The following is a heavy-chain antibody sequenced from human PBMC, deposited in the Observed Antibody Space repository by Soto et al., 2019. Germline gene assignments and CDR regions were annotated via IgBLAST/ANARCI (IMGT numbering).Heavy chain of an antibody. Sequence: QVYLVESGGGVVQPGRSLRLSCAASGFTFNNHAMHWVRQAPGKGLEWVAVISYDGSKKYYGDSVKGRFTISRDNPKNTLYRDINSLRREATAMYYCAKDPRIAVVGATSVSYYYFYMDVWGKGTTVAVSS. CDR1: GFTFNNHA. V-gene: IGHV3-30*18. D-gene: IGHD6-13*01. J-gene: IGHJ6*03. CDR2: ISYDGSKK. CDR3: AKDPRIAVVGATSVSYYYFYMDV.